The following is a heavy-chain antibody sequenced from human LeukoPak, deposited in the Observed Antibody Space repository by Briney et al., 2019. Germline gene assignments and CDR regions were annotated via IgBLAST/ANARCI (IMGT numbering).Heavy chain of an antibody. CDR2: INAGNGNT. D-gene: IGHD6-13*01. J-gene: IGHJ4*02. CDR3: ARKISSSWYFSVDFDY. Sequence: ASVKVSCKASGYTFTGYYMHWVRQAPGQRLEWMGWINAGNGNTKYSQKFQGRVTITRDTSASTAYMELSSLRSEDTAVYYCARKISSSWYFSVDFDYWGQGTLVTVSS. V-gene: IGHV1-3*01. CDR1: GYTFTGYY.